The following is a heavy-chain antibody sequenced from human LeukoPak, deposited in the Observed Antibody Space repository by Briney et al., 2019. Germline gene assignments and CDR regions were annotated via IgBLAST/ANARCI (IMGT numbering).Heavy chain of an antibody. D-gene: IGHD2-2*01. CDR3: ARRSYCSSTSCRGAAFDI. CDR1: RYSFTSYW. J-gene: IGHJ3*02. V-gene: IGHV5-51*01. CDR2: IYPGDSDT. Sequence: GESLKISCKGSRYSFTSYWIGWVRQMPGKGLEWMGIIYPGDSDTRYSPSFQGQVTISADKSISTAYLQWSSLKASDTAMYYCARRSYCSSTSCRGAAFDIWGQGTMVTVSS.